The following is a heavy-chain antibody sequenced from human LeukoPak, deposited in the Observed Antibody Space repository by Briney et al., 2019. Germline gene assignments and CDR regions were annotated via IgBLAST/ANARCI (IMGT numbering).Heavy chain of an antibody. D-gene: IGHD3-10*01. CDR3: ARGPPNGSGSYYPGDY. CDR2: ISSDGSST. Sequence: GALRLSFAAPGFTFNSHRMQLVRQAPGKGVVWVLRISSDGSSTSFADSVKGRYTISRDNAENTLYLHMNSLRDEDTAVYFCARGPPNGSGSYYPGDYWGQGTLVTVSS. J-gene: IGHJ4*02. V-gene: IGHV3-74*01. CDR1: GFTFNSHR.